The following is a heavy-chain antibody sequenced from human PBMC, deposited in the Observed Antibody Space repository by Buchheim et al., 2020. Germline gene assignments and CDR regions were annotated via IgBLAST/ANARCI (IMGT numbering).Heavy chain of an antibody. CDR2: ISSTSRGSSI. V-gene: IGHV3-48*03. Sequence: EVQLVESGGGLVQPGGSLRLSCATSGFTFSHYEMNWVRQAPGKGLEWVSYISSTSRGSSIFYAGSVKGRFTISRDNSKNSLYLQMDGLRVEDTAVYYCAREECSGDSCYGFDYWGQGTL. J-gene: IGHJ4*02. D-gene: IGHD2-15*01. CDR3: AREECSGDSCYGFDY. CDR1: GFTFSHYE.